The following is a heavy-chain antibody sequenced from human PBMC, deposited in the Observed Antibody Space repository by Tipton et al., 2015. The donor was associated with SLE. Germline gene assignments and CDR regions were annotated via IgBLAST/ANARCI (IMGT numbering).Heavy chain of an antibody. D-gene: IGHD2-2*02. V-gene: IGHV1-2*02. Sequence: QLVQSGAEVKKPGASVKVSCKASGYIFSDYSMHWVRQAPGQGLEWMGWINPNSGGTKYSQKFQGRVTMTRDTSITTAYMELSRLRSDDTAVYYCARLYCSNINCYRGSEYFYHWGQGTLVTVSS. CDR1: GYIFSDYS. J-gene: IGHJ1*01. CDR3: ARLYCSNINCYRGSEYFYH. CDR2: INPNSGGT.